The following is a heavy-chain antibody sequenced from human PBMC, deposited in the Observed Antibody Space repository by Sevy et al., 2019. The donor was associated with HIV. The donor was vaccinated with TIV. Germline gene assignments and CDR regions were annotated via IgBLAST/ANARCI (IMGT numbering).Heavy chain of an antibody. V-gene: IGHV3-48*01. D-gene: IGHD2-15*01. CDR1: GFTFSSYS. J-gene: IGHJ4*02. CDR2: ISSSSSTI. Sequence: GGSLRLSCAASGFTFSSYSMNWVRQAPGKGLEWVSYISSSSSTIYYADSVKGRFTISRDNAKNSLYLQMNSLRAEDTAVYYCASIRGYCSGGSCFEIFDYWGQGTLVTVSP. CDR3: ASIRGYCSGGSCFEIFDY.